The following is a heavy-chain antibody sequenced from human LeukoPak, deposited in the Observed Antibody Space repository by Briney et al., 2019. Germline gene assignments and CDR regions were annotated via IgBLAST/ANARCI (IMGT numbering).Heavy chain of an antibody. CDR3: ARDKGGAVTFDY. V-gene: IGHV4-59*01. J-gene: IGHJ4*02. Sequence: SETLSLTCTVSGGSISSYYWSWIRQPPGKGLEWIGYIYYSGSTNYNPSLKSRVTISVDTSKNQFSLKLSSVTAADTAVYYCARDKGGAVTFDYWGQGTLVTVSS. D-gene: IGHD1-26*01. CDR1: GGSISSYY. CDR2: IYYSGST.